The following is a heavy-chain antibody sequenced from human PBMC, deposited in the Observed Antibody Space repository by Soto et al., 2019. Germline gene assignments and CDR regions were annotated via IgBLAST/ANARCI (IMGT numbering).Heavy chain of an antibody. D-gene: IGHD3-9*01. CDR3: AKTYDILTGYYDY. Sequence: PGGSLRLSCAASGFTFSSYGMHWVRQAPGKGLEWVAVISYDGSNKYYADSVKGRFTISRDNSKNTLYLQMNSLRAEDTAVYYCAKTYDILTGYYDYWGQGTLVTVSS. V-gene: IGHV3-30*18. J-gene: IGHJ4*02. CDR2: ISYDGSNK. CDR1: GFTFSSYG.